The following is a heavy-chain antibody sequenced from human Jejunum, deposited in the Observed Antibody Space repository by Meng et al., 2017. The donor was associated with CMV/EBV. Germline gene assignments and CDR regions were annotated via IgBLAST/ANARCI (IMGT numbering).Heavy chain of an antibody. CDR2: IYSGGDT. CDR1: FSVYA. V-gene: IGHV3-23*03. CDR3: AKNFRTYRSGVQYYTTDV. Sequence: FSVYAMTWVRQAPGKGLEWVSLIYSGGDTFYGDSVKGRFTISRDNSKNILYLQLNSLRAEDTAVYYCAKNFRTYRSGVQYYTTDVWGQGTTVTVSS. D-gene: IGHD2/OR15-2a*01. J-gene: IGHJ6*02.